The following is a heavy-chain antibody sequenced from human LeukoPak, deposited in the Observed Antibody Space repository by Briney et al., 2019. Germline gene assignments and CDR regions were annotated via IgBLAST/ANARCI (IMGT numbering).Heavy chain of an antibody. CDR3: AVGSKQGYYYYYMDV. J-gene: IGHJ6*03. V-gene: IGHV4-59*01. Sequence: SETLSLTCTVSGGSISSYYWSWIRQPPGKGLEWIGYISYGGSTNYNPSLKSRVTISVDTSKNQFSLKLSSVTAADTAVYYRAVGSKQGYYYYYMDVWGKGTTVTISS. CDR1: GGSISSYY. D-gene: IGHD3-10*01. CDR2: ISYGGST.